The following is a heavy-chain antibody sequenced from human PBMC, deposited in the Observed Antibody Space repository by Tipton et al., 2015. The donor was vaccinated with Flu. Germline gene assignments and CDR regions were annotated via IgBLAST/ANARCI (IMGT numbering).Heavy chain of an antibody. CDR1: GFTFSSYA. J-gene: IGHJ4*02. D-gene: IGHD2-21*01. CDR2: ISYDGSNK. Sequence: SLRLSCAASGFTFSSYAMHWVRQAPGKGLEWVAVISYDGSNKYYADSGKGRFTISRDNSKNTLYLQMNSLRAEDTAVYYCARDVVATRTLDYWGQGTLVTVSS. V-gene: IGHV3-30*04. CDR3: ARDVVATRTLDY.